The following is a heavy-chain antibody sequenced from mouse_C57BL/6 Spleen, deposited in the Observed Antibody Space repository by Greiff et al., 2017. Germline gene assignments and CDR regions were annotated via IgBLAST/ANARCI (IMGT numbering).Heavy chain of an antibody. CDR2: ISSGSSTI. J-gene: IGHJ4*01. Sequence: EVHLVESGGGLVKPGGSLKLSCAASGFTFSDYGMHWVRQAPEKGLEWVAYISSGSSTIYYADTVKGRFTISRDNAKNTLFLQMTSLRSEDTAMNYCARKGDGYYGAMDYWGQGTSVTVSS. CDR3: ARKGDGYYGAMDY. V-gene: IGHV5-17*01. D-gene: IGHD2-3*01. CDR1: GFTFSDYG.